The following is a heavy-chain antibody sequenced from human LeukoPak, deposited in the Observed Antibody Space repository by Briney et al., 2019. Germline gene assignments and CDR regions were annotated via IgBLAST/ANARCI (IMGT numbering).Heavy chain of an antibody. CDR2: FDPGDGET. V-gene: IGHV1-24*01. Sequence: ASVKVSCKVSRYTVTELSIHGVRQAPGKGLEWMGGFDPGDGETIYAQRFHGRVTMTEDTSTDTDYLELSSLRSDDTALYYCSTGVIAVSGGVFDFWGPGTLVTVSS. CDR1: RYTVTELS. D-gene: IGHD6-19*01. CDR3: STGVIAVSGGVFDF. J-gene: IGHJ4*02.